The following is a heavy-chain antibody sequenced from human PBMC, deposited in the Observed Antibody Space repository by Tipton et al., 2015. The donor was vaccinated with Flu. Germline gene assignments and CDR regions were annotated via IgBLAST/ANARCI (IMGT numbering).Heavy chain of an antibody. CDR3: ARERYYYDSSGYYGPRRTYYYYGMDV. CDR1: GGSISSYY. Sequence: LRLSCTVSGGSISSYYWSWIRQPPGKGLEWIGYIYYSGSTNYNPSLKSRVTISVDTSKNQFSLKLSSVTAADTAVYYCARERYYYDSSGYYGPRRTYYYYGMDVWGQGTTVTVSS. D-gene: IGHD3-22*01. V-gene: IGHV4-59*01. CDR2: IYYSGST. J-gene: IGHJ6*02.